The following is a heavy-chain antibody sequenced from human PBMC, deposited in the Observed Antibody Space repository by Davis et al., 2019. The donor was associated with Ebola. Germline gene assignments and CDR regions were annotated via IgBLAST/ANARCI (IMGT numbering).Heavy chain of an antibody. V-gene: IGHV3-11*01. CDR3: ARDVVSIVLVPAAIKNYYGMDV. CDR1: GFTFSDYY. CDR2: ISVSGSTI. D-gene: IGHD2-2*02. J-gene: IGHJ6*02. Sequence: GESLKISCVASGFTFSDYYMMWIRQAPGKGLEWVSYISVSGSTIHYADSVKGRFTISRDNAKKSLYLLMNSLRAEDTAVYYCARDVVSIVLVPAAIKNYYGMDVWGQGTTVTVSS.